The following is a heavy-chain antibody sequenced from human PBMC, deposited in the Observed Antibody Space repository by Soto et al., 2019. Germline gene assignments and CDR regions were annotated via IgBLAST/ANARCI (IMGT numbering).Heavy chain of an antibody. CDR3: ASTGTYYDRPVIY. D-gene: IGHD3-22*01. Sequence: QVQLVQSGAEVKRPGASVKISCKASGFTFATYYMLWVRQAPGPGLEWMGTINPPGGSSTYARDLLGRVTMTWDTSTSTVYMSLSRLRPEDTAGYYCASTGTYYDRPVIYWGQGTLVTVSS. V-gene: IGHV1-46*03. CDR1: GFTFATYY. J-gene: IGHJ4*02. CDR2: INPPGGSS.